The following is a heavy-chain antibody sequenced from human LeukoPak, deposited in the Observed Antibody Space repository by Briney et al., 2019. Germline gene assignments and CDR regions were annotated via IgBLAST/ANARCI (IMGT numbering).Heavy chain of an antibody. V-gene: IGHV1-3*01. CDR2: INAGNGNT. CDR3: ARDRLGYCTNGVCGYFDY. J-gene: IGHJ4*02. CDR1: GYTFTSYA. D-gene: IGHD2-8*01. Sequence: ASVKVSCKASGYTFTSYAMHWVRQAPGQRLEWMGWINAGNGNTKYSQKFQGRVTITRDTSASTAYMELSSLRSEDTAVYYCARDRLGYCTNGVCGYFDYWGQGTLVTVSS.